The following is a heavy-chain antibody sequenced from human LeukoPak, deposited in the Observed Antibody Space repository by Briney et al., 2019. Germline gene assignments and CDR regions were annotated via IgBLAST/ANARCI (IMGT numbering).Heavy chain of an antibody. D-gene: IGHD6-13*01. J-gene: IGHJ4*02. CDR1: GFTFSSYG. CDR3: AKEDLNIAAAGTGDY. CDR2: ISYDGSNK. Sequence: PGGSLRLSCAASGFTFSSYGMHWVRQAPGKGLEWVAVISYDGSNKYYADSVKGRFTISRDNSKNTLYLQMNSLRAEDTAVYYCAKEDLNIAAAGTGDYWGQGTLVTVSS. V-gene: IGHV3-30*18.